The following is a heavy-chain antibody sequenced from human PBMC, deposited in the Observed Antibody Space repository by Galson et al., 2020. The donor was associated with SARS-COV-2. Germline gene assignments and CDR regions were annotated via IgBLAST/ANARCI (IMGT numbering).Heavy chain of an antibody. CDR1: GYSFTSYW. CDR2: IYPGDSDT. J-gene: IGHJ3*02. V-gene: IGHV5-51*01. CDR3: ARRPLGGYYYDSSGPSGAFDI. Sequence: KIGESLKISCKGSGYSFTSYWIGWVRQMPGKGLEWMGIIYPGDSDTRYSPSFQGQVTISADKSISTAYLQWSSLKASDTAMYYCARRPLGGYYYDSSGPSGAFDIWGQGTMVTVSS. D-gene: IGHD3-22*01.